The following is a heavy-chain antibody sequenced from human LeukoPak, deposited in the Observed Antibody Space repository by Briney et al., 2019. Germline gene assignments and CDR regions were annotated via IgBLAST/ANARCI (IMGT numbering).Heavy chain of an antibody. CDR1: GFTLSSHW. CDR2: IKQDGSEK. V-gene: IGHV3-7*01. J-gene: IGHJ4*02. CDR3: ARTYAYDATGDRGH. Sequence: GGSLRLSCADSGFTLSSHWMTWVRQAPGKGLEWVANIKQDGSEKYYVDSVKGRFTISRDNAKNSLYLQMNSLRAEDTAVYYCARTYAYDATGDRGHWGQGTLVTVSS. D-gene: IGHD3-16*01.